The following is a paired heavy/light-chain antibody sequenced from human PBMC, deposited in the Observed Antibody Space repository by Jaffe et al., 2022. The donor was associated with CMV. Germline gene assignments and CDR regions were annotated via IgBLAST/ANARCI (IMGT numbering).Light chain of an antibody. V-gene: IGLV2-23*02. Sequence: QSALTQPASVSGSPGQSITISCTGTSSDVGSYNLVSWYQQYPGKAPKLMIYEVNKRPSGVSNRFSGSKSGNTASLTISGLQAEDEADYYCCSYAGSSTRVFGGGTKLTV. CDR1: SSDVGSYNL. J-gene: IGLJ3*02. CDR3: CSYAGSSTRV. CDR2: EVN.
Heavy chain of an antibody. CDR1: GFTFNNYW. D-gene: IGHD6-19*01. CDR2: IKQDGSEK. CDR3: ARDREQWLVLPRFSYMDV. Sequence: EVQLVESGGGLVQPGGSLRLSCEASGFTFNNYWMSWVRQAPGKGLEWVANIKQDGSEKYYVDSVKGRFTISRDNAKNSLYLQMHSLRAEDTAVYYCARDREQWLVLPRFSYMDVWGKGTTVTVSS. V-gene: IGHV3-7*03. J-gene: IGHJ6*03.